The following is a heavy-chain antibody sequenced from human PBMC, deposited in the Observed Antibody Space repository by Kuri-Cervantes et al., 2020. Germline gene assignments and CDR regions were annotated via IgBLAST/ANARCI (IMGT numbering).Heavy chain of an antibody. CDR3: AKDWELSY. D-gene: IGHD1-26*01. CDR1: GFTFSSYG. J-gene: IGHJ4*02. V-gene: IGHV3-30*18. CDR2: ISYDGSNK. Sequence: GESLKISCAASGFTFSSYGMHWVRQAPGKGLEWVAVISYDGSNKYYADSVKGRFTISRDNSKNTLYLQMNSPRAEDTAVYYCAKDWELSYWGQGTLVTVSS.